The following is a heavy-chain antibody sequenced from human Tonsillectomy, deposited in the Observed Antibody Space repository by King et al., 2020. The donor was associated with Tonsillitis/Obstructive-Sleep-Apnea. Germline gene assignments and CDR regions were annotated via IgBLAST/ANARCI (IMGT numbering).Heavy chain of an antibody. Sequence: VQLLESGGGLVQPGGSLRLSCAASGFTFSSYAMSWVRQAPGKGLEWVSGISGSGGSTYYADSVKGRFTISRDNSKNTLYLQINSLRAEDTAVYYCAKDPPRGGVTGGRAFEIWGQGTMATVSS. CDR1: GFTFSSYA. J-gene: IGHJ3*02. D-gene: IGHD3-16*01. CDR3: AKDPPRGGVTGGRAFEI. V-gene: IGHV3-23*01. CDR2: ISGSGGST.